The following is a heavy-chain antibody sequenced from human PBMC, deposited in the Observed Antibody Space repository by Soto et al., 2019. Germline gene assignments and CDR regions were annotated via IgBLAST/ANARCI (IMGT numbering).Heavy chain of an antibody. Sequence: QVQLQESGPGLVKPSETLSLTCTVSGGSISSYYWSWIRQPPGKGLEWIGYIYYSGSTNYNPSLKRRLSLSLDTSKNQFSLKLSSVTAADTAVYYCARHDGIVVVSASYYMDVWGKGTTVTVSS. CDR1: GGSISSYY. J-gene: IGHJ6*03. CDR2: IYYSGST. V-gene: IGHV4-59*08. CDR3: ARHDGIVVVSASYYMDV. D-gene: IGHD2-2*01.